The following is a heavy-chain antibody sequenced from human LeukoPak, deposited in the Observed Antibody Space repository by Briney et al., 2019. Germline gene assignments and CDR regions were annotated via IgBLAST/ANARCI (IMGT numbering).Heavy chain of an antibody. J-gene: IGHJ3*02. CDR1: GFTVSSNY. CDR3: ARDLDAGELLIGAFDI. D-gene: IGHD3-10*01. Sequence: PGGSLSLSSAASGFTVSSNYMSWVRQAPGKGLEWVSVIYSSGSTYYADAVKGRFTISRDNSKNTLYLQMNSLRAEDTAVYYCARDLDAGELLIGAFDIRGQGTMVTVSS. V-gene: IGHV3-53*01. CDR2: IYSSGST.